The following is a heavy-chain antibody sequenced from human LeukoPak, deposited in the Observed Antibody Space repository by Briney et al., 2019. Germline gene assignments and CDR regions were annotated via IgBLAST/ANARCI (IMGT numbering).Heavy chain of an antibody. D-gene: IGHD3-22*01. CDR1: GFTFDDYA. CDR2: ISGDGGST. CDR3: AKDHYYDSSGCPWYLDY. V-gene: IGHV3-43*02. Sequence: PGGSLRLSCAASGFTFDDYAMYWVRQAPGKGLEWVSLISGDGGSTSYADSVKGRFTISRDNSKNSLYLQMNSLRTEDTALYYCAKDHYYDSSGCPWYLDYWGQGTLVTVSS. J-gene: IGHJ4*02.